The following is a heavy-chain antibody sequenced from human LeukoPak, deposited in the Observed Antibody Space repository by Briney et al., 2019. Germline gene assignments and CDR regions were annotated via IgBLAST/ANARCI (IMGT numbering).Heavy chain of an antibody. D-gene: IGHD3-22*01. CDR2: IYTSGST. J-gene: IGHJ2*01. V-gene: IGHV4-61*02. CDR3: ARNYYDSSGYYSYWYFDL. CDR1: GGSISSGSYY. Sequence: SETLSLTCTVSGGSISSGSYYWSWIRQPAGKGLEWIGRIYTSGSTNYNPSLKSRVTISVDTSKNQFSLKLSSVTAADTAVYYCARNYYDSSGYYSYWYFDLWGRGTLVTVSS.